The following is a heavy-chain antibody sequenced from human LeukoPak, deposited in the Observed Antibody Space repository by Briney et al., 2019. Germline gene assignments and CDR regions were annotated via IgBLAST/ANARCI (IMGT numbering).Heavy chain of an antibody. CDR2: ISSSSSTI. CDR1: GFTFSSYI. V-gene: IGHV3-48*02. J-gene: IGHJ6*02. Sequence: GGSLRLSCAASGFTFSSYIMNWVRQAPGKGLEWVSYISSSSSTIYYADSVKGRFTISRDNAKNSLYLLMNSLRDEDTAVYYCARDSEWELLRYYYYGMDVWGQGTTVTVSS. D-gene: IGHD1-26*01. CDR3: ARDSEWELLRYYYYGMDV.